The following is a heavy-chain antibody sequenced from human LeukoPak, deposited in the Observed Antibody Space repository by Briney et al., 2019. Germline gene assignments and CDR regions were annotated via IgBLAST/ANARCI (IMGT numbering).Heavy chain of an antibody. CDR3: ARLSPVQGWFDP. CDR2: IYYSGST. J-gene: IGHJ5*02. Sequence: PSETLSLTCTVSGGSISSYYWSWIRQPPGKGLEWIGYIYYSGSTNYNPSLKSRVTISVDTSKNQFSLKLSSVTAADTAVYYCARLSPVQGWFDPWGQGTLVTVSS. CDR1: GGSISSYY. V-gene: IGHV4-59*01. D-gene: IGHD3-16*02.